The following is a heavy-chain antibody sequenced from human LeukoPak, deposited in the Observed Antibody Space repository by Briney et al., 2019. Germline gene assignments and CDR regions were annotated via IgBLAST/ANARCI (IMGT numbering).Heavy chain of an antibody. Sequence: SETLPLTCTVSGGSVSSGSYYWSWIRQPPGKGLEWIGYIYYSGSTNYNPSLKSRVTISVDTSKNQFSLKLSSVTTADTAVYYCATEHSDNAFDIWGQGAMVTVSS. V-gene: IGHV4-61*01. CDR1: GGSVSSGSYY. D-gene: IGHD1-14*01. J-gene: IGHJ3*02. CDR2: IYYSGST. CDR3: ATEHSDNAFDI.